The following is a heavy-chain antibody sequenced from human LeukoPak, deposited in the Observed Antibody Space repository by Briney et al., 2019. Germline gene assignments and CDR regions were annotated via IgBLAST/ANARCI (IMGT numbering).Heavy chain of an antibody. CDR1: RFTFSRYG. D-gene: IGHD2-8*01. CDR3: AKDRCSNGVGCYYYYMDV. Sequence: GGSLRLSCAASRFTFSRYGMHGVRQAPGKGLDGVAYIQYDESNAQYADSVKGRFSISRDSSKNILYLQMNSLRAEDTAVYYCAKDRCSNGVGCYYYYMDVWGKGTTVTISS. J-gene: IGHJ6*03. CDR2: IQYDESNA. V-gene: IGHV3-30*02.